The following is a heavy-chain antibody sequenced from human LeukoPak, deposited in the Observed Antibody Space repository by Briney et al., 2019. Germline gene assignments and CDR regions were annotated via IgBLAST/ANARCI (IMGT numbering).Heavy chain of an antibody. CDR3: ARERGDDPFDI. J-gene: IGHJ3*02. D-gene: IGHD3-10*01. Sequence: ASVKVSCKASGDSSRTNAIVWLRQAPGRRPEWMGWISAGSGNTKYSQTFQDRLTLTRDTAASTVYMDLSSLRPEDTAVYFCARERGDDPFDIWGQGTLVIVSS. V-gene: IGHV1-3*01. CDR2: ISAGSGNT. CDR1: GDSSRTNA.